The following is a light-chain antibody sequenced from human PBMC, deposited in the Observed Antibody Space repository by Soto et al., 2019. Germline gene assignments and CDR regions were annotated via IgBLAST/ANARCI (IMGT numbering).Light chain of an antibody. CDR3: SSYTSRSTLV. J-gene: IGLJ1*01. Sequence: QSVLTQPAAVSGAPGQSITISCTGTGSDVGGYKFVSWYQQLPGKAPQLIIYEVSNRPSGVSHRFSGSKSGNTASLTISGLQAADESYYYCSSYTSRSTLVFGTGTKVTVL. CDR2: EVS. CDR1: GSDVGGYKF. V-gene: IGLV2-14*01.